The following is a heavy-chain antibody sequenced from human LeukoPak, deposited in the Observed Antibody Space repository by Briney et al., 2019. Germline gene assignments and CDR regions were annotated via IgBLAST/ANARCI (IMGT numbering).Heavy chain of an antibody. V-gene: IGHV3-30*04. D-gene: IGHD3-10*01. CDR3: ARGRHHRGSFDY. J-gene: IGHJ4*02. CDR1: GFTSSSYA. CDR2: ISYDGSNK. Sequence: GGSLGLSCAASGFTSSSYAMHWVRQAPGKGLEWVAVISYDGSNKYYADSVKGRFTISRDNSKNTLYLQMNSLRAEDTAVYYCARGRHHRGSFDYWGQGTLVTVSS.